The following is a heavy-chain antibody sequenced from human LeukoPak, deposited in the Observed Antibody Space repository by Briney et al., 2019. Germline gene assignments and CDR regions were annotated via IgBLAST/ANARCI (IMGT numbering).Heavy chain of an antibody. CDR2: TNPNSGDT. D-gene: IGHD4-11*01. CDR3: ARASLVDYPTLDY. V-gene: IGHV1-8*01. Sequence: ASVKVSCKASGYNFTSYDINWVRQATGQEPEWMGWTNPNSGDTGSVQKLQARVTMTWDTSIDTAYMDLTGLTSEDTAVYYCARASLVDYPTLDYWGQGTLVTVSS. CDR1: GYNFTSYD. J-gene: IGHJ4*02.